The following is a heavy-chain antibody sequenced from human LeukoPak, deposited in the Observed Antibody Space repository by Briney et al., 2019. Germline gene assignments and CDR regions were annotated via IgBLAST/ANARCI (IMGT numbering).Heavy chain of an antibody. CDR1: GFPFSSYA. Sequence: GGSLRLSCTASGFPFSSYAMSWVRQAPGKGLEWVSSIISSGGVTYYTDSLKGRFTISRDNSKNTLYLQMNSLRAEDTAVYYCVPRKEWSCYMGVWNKGTTVTVSS. V-gene: IGHV3-23*01. CDR3: VPRKEWSCYMGV. CDR2: IISSGGVT. D-gene: IGHD3-3*01. J-gene: IGHJ6*03.